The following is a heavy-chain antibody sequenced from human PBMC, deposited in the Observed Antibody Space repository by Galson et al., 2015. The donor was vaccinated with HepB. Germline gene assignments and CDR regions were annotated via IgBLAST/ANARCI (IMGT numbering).Heavy chain of an antibody. V-gene: IGHV3-23*01. D-gene: IGHD3-16*01. CDR3: AKVLGNDYNWGLGAFDI. Sequence: LRLSCAASGFTFSSYAMSWVRQAPGKGLEWVSAISGSGGSTYYADSVKGRFTISRDNSKNTLYLQMNSLRAEDTAVYYCAKVLGNDYNWGLGAFDIWGQGTMVTVSS. J-gene: IGHJ3*02. CDR2: ISGSGGST. CDR1: GFTFSSYA.